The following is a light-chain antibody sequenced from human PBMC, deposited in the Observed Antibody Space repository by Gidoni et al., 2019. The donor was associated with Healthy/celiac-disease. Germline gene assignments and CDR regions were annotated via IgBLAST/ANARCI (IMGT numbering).Light chain of an antibody. V-gene: IGLV3-21*04. CDR3: QVWDSSSDRVV. CDR2: YDS. Sequence: SYVLTQPPSVSVAPGKPARITCGGNNIGSKSVHWYQQKPGQPPVLVIYYDSDRPSGIPERFSGSNSGNTATLTISRVEAGDEADYYCQVWDSSSDRVVFGGGTKLTVL. CDR1: NIGSKS. J-gene: IGLJ2*01.